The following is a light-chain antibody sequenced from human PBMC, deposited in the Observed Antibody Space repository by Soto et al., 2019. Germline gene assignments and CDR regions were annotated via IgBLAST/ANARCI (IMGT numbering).Light chain of an antibody. CDR3: TSYTSSGTYV. CDR1: SSDVGGYKY. Sequence: QSALTQPASVSGSPGQSITISCTGTSSDVGGYKYVSWYQQHPGKAPKVMMYDVSNRPSGVSNRFSGSKSGNTASLTISGLQAEDAADYYCTSYTSSGTYVFGTGTKLTVL. J-gene: IGLJ1*01. CDR2: DVS. V-gene: IGLV2-14*01.